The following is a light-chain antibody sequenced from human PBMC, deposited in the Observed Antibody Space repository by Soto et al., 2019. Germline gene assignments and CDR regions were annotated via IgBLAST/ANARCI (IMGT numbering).Light chain of an antibody. CDR2: SAS. Sequence: EIVLTQSPGTLSLSPGERATLSCRASQSVSSSYLAWYQQKPGQAPRLLIYSASSRATGIPDRFSGSGSGTDFTLTISRLEPEDFAVYYCQQYGSSGLTFGGGTKVVIK. CDR1: QSVSSSY. J-gene: IGKJ4*01. CDR3: QQYGSSGLT. V-gene: IGKV3-20*01.